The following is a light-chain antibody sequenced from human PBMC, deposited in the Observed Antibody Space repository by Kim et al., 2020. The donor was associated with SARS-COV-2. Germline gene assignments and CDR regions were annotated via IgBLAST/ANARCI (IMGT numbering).Light chain of an antibody. V-gene: IGLV1-44*01. CDR3: AAWDDSLNGYV. CDR1: SSDIGSNN. Sequence: GQWVTISCSGSSSDIGSNNVNWYQQHPGTAPTLLIYSNNQRPSGVPDRFSGSKSGASASLAISGLQSEDEADYYCAAWDDSLNGYVFGTGTKVTVL. CDR2: SNN. J-gene: IGLJ1*01.